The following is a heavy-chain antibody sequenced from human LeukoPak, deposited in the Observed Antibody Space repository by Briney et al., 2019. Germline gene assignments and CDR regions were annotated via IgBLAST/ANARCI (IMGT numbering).Heavy chain of an antibody. J-gene: IGHJ6*02. Sequence: GGSLRLSCAASGFTFSGSAMHWVRQASGKGLEWVGRIRSKANSYATAYAASVKGRFTISRDNAKNSLYLQMNSLRAEDTAVYYCAKDTQGYQLSSTYYYYGMDVWGQGTTVTVSS. CDR3: AKDTQGYQLSSTYYYYGMDV. D-gene: IGHD2-2*01. CDR1: GFTFSGSA. CDR2: IRSKANSYAT. V-gene: IGHV3-73*01.